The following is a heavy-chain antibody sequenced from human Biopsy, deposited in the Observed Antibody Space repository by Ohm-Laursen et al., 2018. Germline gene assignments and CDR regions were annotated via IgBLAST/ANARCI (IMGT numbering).Heavy chain of an antibody. V-gene: IGHV4-59*01. CDR1: GESMGTYY. CDR2: IYYSGTT. J-gene: IGHJ5*01. CDR3: ARVRGGFLEWFDY. Sequence: LSLTWAVSGESMGTYYWTWIRQPPGKGLEWIASIYYSGTTNKNPSLKSRVTISVDTSKRQFYLELSSVTAADTAIYYCARVRGGFLEWFDYWGQGTLITVSS. D-gene: IGHD3-3*01.